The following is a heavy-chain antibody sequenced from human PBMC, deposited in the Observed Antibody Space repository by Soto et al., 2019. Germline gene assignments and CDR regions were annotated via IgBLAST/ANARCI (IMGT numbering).Heavy chain of an antibody. Sequence: SETLSLTCAVYGGSFSGYYWSWIRQPPGKGLEWIGEINHSGSTNYNPSLKSRVTISVDTSKNQFSLKLSSVTAADTAVYYCARACYLGGRGLNWFDPWGQGTLVTVSS. J-gene: IGHJ5*02. CDR3: ARACYLGGRGLNWFDP. D-gene: IGHD3-16*01. CDR1: GGSFSGYY. CDR2: INHSGST. V-gene: IGHV4-34*01.